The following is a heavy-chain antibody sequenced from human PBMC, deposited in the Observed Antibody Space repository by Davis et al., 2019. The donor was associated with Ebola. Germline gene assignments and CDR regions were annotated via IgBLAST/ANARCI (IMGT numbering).Heavy chain of an antibody. CDR1: GYTFTNYY. D-gene: IGHD6-19*01. CDR3: ARASFGYNSGWYADY. J-gene: IGHJ4*02. Sequence: ASVKVSCKASGYTFTNYYMHWVRQAPGQGLEWMGMINPNDGRTIYAQKFQGRVTITTDTSASTVYLDLTSLRSDDTAVFYCARASFGYNSGWYADYWGPGSLVTVSS. CDR2: INPNDGRT. V-gene: IGHV1-46*01.